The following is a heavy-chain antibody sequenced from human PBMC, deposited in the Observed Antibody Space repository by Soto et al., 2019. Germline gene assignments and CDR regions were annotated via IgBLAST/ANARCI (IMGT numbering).Heavy chain of an antibody. J-gene: IGHJ1*01. CDR1: GGSISSSSYY. Sequence: QSQTLSLTCTVSGGSISSSSYYWGWIRQPPGKGLEWIGSIYYSGSTYYNPSLKSRVTISVDTSKNQFSLKLSSVTAADTAVYYCARTHLLDSSGYHPYFQHWGQGTLVTVSS. CDR3: ARTHLLDSSGYHPYFQH. CDR2: IYYSGST. V-gene: IGHV4-39*01. D-gene: IGHD3-22*01.